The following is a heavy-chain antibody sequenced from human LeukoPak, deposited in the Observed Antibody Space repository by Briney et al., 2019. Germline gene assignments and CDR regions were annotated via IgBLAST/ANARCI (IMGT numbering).Heavy chain of an antibody. V-gene: IGHV4-59*08. CDR2: IYYSGST. D-gene: IGHD3-22*01. J-gene: IGHJ4*02. CDR1: GGSTSSYY. CDR3: ARRGSSGYVDY. Sequence: SETLSLTCTVSGGSTSSYYWSWIRQSPGKGLEWIGYIYYSGSTNYTPSLKSRVTMSVDTSKNQFSLKLSSVTAADTAVYYCARRGSSGYVDYWGQGTLVTVSS.